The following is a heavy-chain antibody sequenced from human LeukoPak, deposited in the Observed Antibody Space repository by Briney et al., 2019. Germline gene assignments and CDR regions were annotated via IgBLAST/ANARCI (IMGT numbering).Heavy chain of an antibody. D-gene: IGHD3-10*01. CDR1: GFPFPTYA. CDR3: AKDGRIWFGELSTEYYYGMDV. V-gene: IGHV3-23*01. CDR2: VRVSDGAR. J-gene: IGHJ6*02. Sequence: GGSLRLSCVASGFPFPTYAMMWVRQAPGKGLEWVSSVRVSDGARFYADSVKGRFTTSRDNSKNTLYLQMNSLRAEDTAVYYCAKDGRIWFGELSTEYYYGMDVWGQGTTVTVSS.